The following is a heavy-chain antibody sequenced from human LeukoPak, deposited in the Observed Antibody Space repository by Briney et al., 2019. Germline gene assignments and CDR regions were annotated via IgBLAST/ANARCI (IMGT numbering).Heavy chain of an antibody. CDR1: GFTVSSNY. J-gene: IGHJ4*02. V-gene: IGHV3-23*01. CDR3: AKVRGRQQLGDFDY. CDR2: ISGSGGST. Sequence: GGSLRLSCAASGFTVSSNYMSWVRQAPGKGLEWVSAISGSGGSTYYADSVKGRFTISRDNSKNTLYLQMNSLRAEDTAVYYCAKVRGRQQLGDFDYWGQGTLVTVSS. D-gene: IGHD6-13*01.